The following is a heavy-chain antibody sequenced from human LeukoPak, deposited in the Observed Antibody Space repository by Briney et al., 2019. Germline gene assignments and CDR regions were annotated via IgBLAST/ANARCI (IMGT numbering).Heavy chain of an antibody. D-gene: IGHD5-24*01. CDR1: GFTFSDYY. V-gene: IGHV3-11*01. Sequence: GGSLRLSCAASGFTFSDYYMSWIRQAPGKGLEWVSYISSSGSTIYYADSVKGRFTISRDNAKNSLYLQMNSLRAEDTAVYYCAKSKMATMTFDIWGQGTMVTVSS. CDR3: AKSKMATMTFDI. J-gene: IGHJ3*02. CDR2: ISSSGSTI.